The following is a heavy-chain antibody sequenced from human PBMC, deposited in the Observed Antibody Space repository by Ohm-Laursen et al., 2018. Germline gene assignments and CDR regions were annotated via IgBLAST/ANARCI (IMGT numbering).Heavy chain of an antibody. J-gene: IGHJ3*02. CDR2: IYHSGST. V-gene: IGHV4-38-2*01. Sequence: SDTLSLTCAVSGYSISSGYFWGWIRQPPGKGLEWIGTIYHSGSTYYNPSLKSRVTISVDTSKNQFSLKLSSVTAADTALYYCAKTAYGDYGLDAFDIWGQGTMVTVSS. CDR1: GYSISSGYF. CDR3: AKTAYGDYGLDAFDI. D-gene: IGHD4-17*01.